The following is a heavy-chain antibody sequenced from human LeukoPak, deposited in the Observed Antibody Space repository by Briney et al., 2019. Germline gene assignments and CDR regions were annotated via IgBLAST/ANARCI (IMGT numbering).Heavy chain of an antibody. CDR3: ARHWSIVGAENYFDY. V-gene: IGHV4-39*01. CDR1: GGSISSYY. J-gene: IGHJ4*02. D-gene: IGHD1-26*01. Sequence: SETLSLTCTVSGGSISSYYWSWIRQPPGKGLEWIGSIYYSGSTYNNPSLKSRVTISVDASKNQFSLKVSSVTAADTAIYYCARHWSIVGAENYFDYWGQGTLVTVSS. CDR2: IYYSGST.